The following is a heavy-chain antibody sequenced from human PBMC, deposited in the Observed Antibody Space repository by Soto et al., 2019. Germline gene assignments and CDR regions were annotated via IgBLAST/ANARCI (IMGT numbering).Heavy chain of an antibody. Sequence: GASVKVSCKASGYTFTNYTIHWMRQAPGQSLEWMGWINADNGETKISQKFQGRVTITKNTLYLQMNSLRAEDTAVYYCARKGLGPRSNYYGMDVWGQGTTVTVSS. CDR3: ARKGLGPRSNYYGMDV. V-gene: IGHV1-3*01. CDR1: GYTFTNYT. CDR2: INADNGET. J-gene: IGHJ6*02. D-gene: IGHD3-16*02.